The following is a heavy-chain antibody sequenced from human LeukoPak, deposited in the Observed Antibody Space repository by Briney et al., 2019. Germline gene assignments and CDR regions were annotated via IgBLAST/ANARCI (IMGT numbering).Heavy chain of an antibody. CDR3: AKDYFGSIDY. Sequence: GGSLRLSCTASGFTFSVSWVHWVRQAPGKGLVWVSVIKSDGSGTTYADSVKGRFTISRDNAKNTVYLQLNSLRADDTAMYNCAKDYFGSIDYWGQGTLVTVSS. CDR1: GFTFSVSW. CDR2: IKSDGSGT. J-gene: IGHJ4*02. V-gene: IGHV3-74*01. D-gene: IGHD2/OR15-2a*01.